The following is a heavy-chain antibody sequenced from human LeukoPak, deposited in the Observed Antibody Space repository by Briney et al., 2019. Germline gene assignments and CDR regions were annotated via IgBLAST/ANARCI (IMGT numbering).Heavy chain of an antibody. CDR3: ARCGGPLPAADYYNWFDP. Sequence: GASVKVSCKASGYTFTDYYMHWVRQAPGQGLEWMGCIHPNTGVTKYAQKFQGRVTMTTDTSITIVYMDLSRLRSDDTAIYYCARCGGPLPAADYYNWFDPWGQGTLVTVSS. D-gene: IGHD2-2*01. V-gene: IGHV1-2*02. CDR2: IHPNTGVT. J-gene: IGHJ5*02. CDR1: GYTFTDYY.